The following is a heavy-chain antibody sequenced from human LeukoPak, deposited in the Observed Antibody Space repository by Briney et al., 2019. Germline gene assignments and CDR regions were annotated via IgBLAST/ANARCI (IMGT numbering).Heavy chain of an antibody. D-gene: IGHD3-10*01. CDR3: AGARWFYFDY. J-gene: IGHJ4*02. Sequence: GGSLRLSCAASGFTFSSYSMNWVRQAPGKGLEWVSYINTGSNTIYYADSVKGRFTISRDNAKNSLYLQMNSLRDEDTAVYYCAGARWFYFDYWGQGTLVTVSS. CDR1: GFTFSSYS. V-gene: IGHV3-48*02. CDR2: INTGSNTI.